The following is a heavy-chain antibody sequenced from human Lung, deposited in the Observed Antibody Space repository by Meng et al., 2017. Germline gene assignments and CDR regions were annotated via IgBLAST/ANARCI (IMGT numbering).Heavy chain of an antibody. CDR2: INHSGST. CDR3: ARGPTTMAHDFDY. D-gene: IGHD4-11*01. J-gene: IGHJ4*02. Sequence: GQLQQWGAGLLKPSGTLSLTCVVSGGSFSVYYWGWIRQPPGQGLGWIGEINHSGSTNYNPSLGSRATISVDTSQNNLSLKLSSVTAADSAVYYCARGPTTMAHDFDYWGQGTLVTVSS. CDR1: GGSFSVYY. V-gene: IGHV4-34*01.